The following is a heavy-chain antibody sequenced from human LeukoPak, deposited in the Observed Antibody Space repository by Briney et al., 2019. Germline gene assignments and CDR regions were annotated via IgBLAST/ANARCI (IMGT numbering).Heavy chain of an antibody. J-gene: IGHJ3*02. CDR1: GGSISSYY. CDR3: ARPRYGPDAFDI. V-gene: IGHV4-59*08. CDR2: IYYSGST. D-gene: IGHD1-14*01. Sequence: PSETLSLTCTVSGGSISSYYWSWIRQPPGKGLEWIGYIYYSGSTNYNPSLKSRVTISVDTSKNQFSLKLSSVTAADTAVYYCARPRYGPDAFDIWGQGTTVTVSS.